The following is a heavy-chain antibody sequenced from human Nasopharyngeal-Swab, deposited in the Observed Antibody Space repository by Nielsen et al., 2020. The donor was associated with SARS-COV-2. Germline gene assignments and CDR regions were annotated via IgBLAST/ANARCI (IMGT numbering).Heavy chain of an antibody. CDR2: IYYSGST. J-gene: IGHJ6*02. Sequence: WIRQPPGKGLEWIGYIYYSGSTYYNPSLKSRVTISVGTSKNQFSLKLSSVTAADTAVYYCARDRTDYDILTGWSYYGMDVWGQGTTVTVSS. CDR3: ARDRTDYDILTGWSYYGMDV. V-gene: IGHV4-31*02. D-gene: IGHD3-9*01.